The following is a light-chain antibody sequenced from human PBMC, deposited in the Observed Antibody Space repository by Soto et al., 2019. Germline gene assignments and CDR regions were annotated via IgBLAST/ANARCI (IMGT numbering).Light chain of an antibody. Sequence: QSVLTQPPAVSGAPGQRVTISCTGSSSNIGAGYDVHWYQQLPGTAPTLLIYGNNNRPSGVPDRFSGSKSGTSASLAITGLQAEDEADYYCQSYDSSLSGYVFGTGTKVTVL. CDR2: GNN. CDR3: QSYDSSLSGYV. CDR1: SSNIGAGYD. V-gene: IGLV1-40*01. J-gene: IGLJ1*01.